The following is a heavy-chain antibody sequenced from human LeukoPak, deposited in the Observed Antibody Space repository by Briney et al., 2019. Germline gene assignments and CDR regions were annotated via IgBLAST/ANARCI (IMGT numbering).Heavy chain of an antibody. CDR1: GFTFSSYS. J-gene: IGHJ3*02. V-gene: IGHV3-48*01. Sequence: GGSLRLSCAASGFTFSSYSMNWVRQAPGRGVEWVSYISSSSSTIYYADSVKGRFTISRDNAKNSLYLQMNSLRAEDTAVYYCARTGTTHDAFDIWGQGTMVTVSS. CDR3: ARTGTTHDAFDI. CDR2: ISSSSSTI. D-gene: IGHD1-1*01.